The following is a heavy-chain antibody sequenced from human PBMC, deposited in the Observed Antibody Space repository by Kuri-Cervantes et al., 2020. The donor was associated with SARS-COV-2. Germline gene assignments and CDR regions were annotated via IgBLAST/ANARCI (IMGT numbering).Heavy chain of an antibody. J-gene: IGHJ6*03. D-gene: IGHD3-3*01. V-gene: IGHV3-23*01. CDR3: VKDGENFDFWSGNHEDYYMDV. CDR2: ISGSGSNT. Sequence: GESLKISCAASGFTFSSYAMSWVRQAPGKGLEWVSGISGSGSNTHYADSVKGRFTISRDNSKNTLDLQINSLRGEDTAVYYCVKDGENFDFWSGNHEDYYMDVWGKGTTVTVSS. CDR1: GFTFSSYA.